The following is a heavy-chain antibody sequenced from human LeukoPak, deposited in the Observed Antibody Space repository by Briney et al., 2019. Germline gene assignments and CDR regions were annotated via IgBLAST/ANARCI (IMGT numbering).Heavy chain of an antibody. V-gene: IGHV4-4*07. CDR1: GGSISSYY. Sequence: SETLSPTCTVSGGSISSYYWSWMRQPAGKGLEWIGRIYSSGTTDYNPSLKSRVTMSVDTSKNHFSLNLTSVTAADTAVYYCARGYYYYYMDVWGKGTTVTVSS. CDR3: ARGYYYYYMDV. CDR2: IYSSGTT. J-gene: IGHJ6*03.